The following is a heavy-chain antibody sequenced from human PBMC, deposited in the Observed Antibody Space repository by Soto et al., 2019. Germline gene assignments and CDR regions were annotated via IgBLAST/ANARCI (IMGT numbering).Heavy chain of an antibody. V-gene: IGHV3-7*03. CDR2: IKQDGSEK. CDR3: ARGHTTSPNWFDP. J-gene: IGHJ5*02. CDR1: GFTFSSYA. Sequence: VQLVESGGGVVQPGRSLRLSCAASGFTFSSYAMHWVRQAPGKGLEWVANIKQDGSEKFYVDSVKGRFTISKDNAKNSVYLQMNSLRAEDTAVYYCARGHTTSPNWFDPWGQGTLVTVSS. D-gene: IGHD2-2*01.